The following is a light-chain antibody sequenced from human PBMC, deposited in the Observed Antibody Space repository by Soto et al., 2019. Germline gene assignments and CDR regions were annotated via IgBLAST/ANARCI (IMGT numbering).Light chain of an antibody. V-gene: IGLV2-14*01. Sequence: QSVLTQPASVSGSPGQSITISCTGTSSDVGGYNHVSWYQHHPGKAPKLMIYEAFNRPSGVSNRFAGSKSGNTASLTISGLQAEDEADYYCSSYTSSTPPYVFGNGTKVTVL. CDR3: SSYTSSTPPYV. CDR2: EAF. J-gene: IGLJ1*01. CDR1: SSDVGGYNH.